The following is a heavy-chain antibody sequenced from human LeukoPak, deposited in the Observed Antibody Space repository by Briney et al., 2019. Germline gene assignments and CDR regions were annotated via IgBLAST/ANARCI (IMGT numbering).Heavy chain of an antibody. CDR1: RGSISSDDYY. D-gene: IGHD3-3*01. CDR2: IYYSGST. V-gene: IGHV4-31*03. CDR3: ARGYDFWSGSSYGMDV. Sequence: SETLSLTCSVSRGSISSDDYYWSWIRQHPGKGLEWIGYIYYSGSTYYNPSLKSRVTISVDTSKNQFSLKLSSLTAADTAVYYCARGYDFWSGSSYGMDVWGHGTTVTVSS. J-gene: IGHJ6*02.